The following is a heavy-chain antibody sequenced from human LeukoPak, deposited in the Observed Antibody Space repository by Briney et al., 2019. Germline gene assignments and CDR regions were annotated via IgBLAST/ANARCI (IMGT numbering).Heavy chain of an antibody. Sequence: ASVKVSCKASGYTFTSYGIGWVRQAPGQGLEWMGWISAYNGNTNFAQKLQGRVTMTTDTSTSTAYMELRSLRSDDTAVYYCARVPPGWDSSPFDYWGQGTLVTVSS. CDR3: ARVPPGWDSSPFDY. D-gene: IGHD3-22*01. V-gene: IGHV1-18*01. J-gene: IGHJ4*02. CDR2: ISAYNGNT. CDR1: GYTFTSYG.